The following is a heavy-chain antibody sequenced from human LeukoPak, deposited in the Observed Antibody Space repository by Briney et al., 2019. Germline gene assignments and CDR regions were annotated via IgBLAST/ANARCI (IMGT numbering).Heavy chain of an antibody. CDR1: GYTFTSYA. Sequence: GASVKVSCKASGYTFTSYAMNWVRQAPGQGLEWMGWSNTNTGNPTYAQGFTGRFVFSLDTSVSTAYLQISSLKAEDTAVYYCARAPPGVRGYSGYGDYWGQGTLVTVSS. CDR2: SNTNTGNP. D-gene: IGHD5-12*01. J-gene: IGHJ4*02. CDR3: ARAPPGVRGYSGYGDY. V-gene: IGHV7-4-1*02.